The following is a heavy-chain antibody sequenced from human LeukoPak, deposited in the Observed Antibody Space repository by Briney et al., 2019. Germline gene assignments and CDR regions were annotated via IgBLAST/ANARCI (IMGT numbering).Heavy chain of an antibody. V-gene: IGHV4-34*01. CDR3: ARPLRGYCSGGSCQGFDS. J-gene: IGHJ4*02. CDR2: INHSGST. D-gene: IGHD2-15*01. Sequence: PSETLSLTCAVYGGSFSGYYWSWIRQPPGKGLEWIGEINHSGSTNYNPSLKSRVTISVDTSKNQFSLKLSSVTAADTAVYYCARPLRGYCSGGSCQGFDSWGQGTLVTVSS. CDR1: GGSFSGYY.